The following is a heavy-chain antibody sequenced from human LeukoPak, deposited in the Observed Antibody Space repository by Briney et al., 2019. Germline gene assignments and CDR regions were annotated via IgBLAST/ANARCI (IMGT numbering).Heavy chain of an antibody. CDR2: IYTSGST. D-gene: IGHD6-19*01. V-gene: IGHV4-61*02. CDR3: ASTKPGYSSGWPRNYYYYYMDV. Sequence: SQTLSLTCTVSGGSISSGSYYWSWIRQPAGKGLEWIGRIYTSGSTNYNPSLKSRVTISVDTSTIQFCLKLSSVTAADTAVYYCASTKPGYSSGWPRNYYYYYMDVWGKGTTVTVSS. CDR1: GGSISSGSYY. J-gene: IGHJ6*03.